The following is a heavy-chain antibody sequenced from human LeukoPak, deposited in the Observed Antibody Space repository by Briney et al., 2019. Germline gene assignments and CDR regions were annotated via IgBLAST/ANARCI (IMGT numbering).Heavy chain of an antibody. Sequence: GGSLRLSCAASGFTFSSHGFYWVRQAPGRGLEWVAGMSYDGSNECYADSVKGRFTISRDTSKNTLYLQMNSLRAEDTALYYCAKPYCAGDCYRHDAFDMWGQGTMVTVSA. J-gene: IGHJ3*02. CDR2: MSYDGSNE. CDR1: GFTFSSHG. CDR3: AKPYCAGDCYRHDAFDM. V-gene: IGHV3-30*18. D-gene: IGHD2-21*02.